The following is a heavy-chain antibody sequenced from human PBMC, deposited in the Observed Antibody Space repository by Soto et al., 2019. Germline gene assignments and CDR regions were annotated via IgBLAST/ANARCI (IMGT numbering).Heavy chain of an antibody. CDR3: AGLTTVSTLNCFDP. CDR1: GRSFSGYY. CDR2: INHSGST. V-gene: IGHV4-34*01. Sequence: SETLSLTCAVYGRSFSGYYWSWIRQPPGKGLEWIGEINHSGSTNYNPSLKSRVTISVDTSKNQFSLKLSSVTAADTAVYYCAGLTTVSTLNCFDPWGQGTLVTVSS. J-gene: IGHJ5*02. D-gene: IGHD4-17*01.